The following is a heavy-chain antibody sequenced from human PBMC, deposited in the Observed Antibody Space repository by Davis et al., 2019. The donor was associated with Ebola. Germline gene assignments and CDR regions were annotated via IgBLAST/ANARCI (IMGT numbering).Heavy chain of an antibody. Sequence: GESLKISCAASGFTFSSYAMSWVRQAPGKGLEWVSAISGSGGSTYYADSVKGRFTISRDNAKNTLYLQMNSLRAEDTAVYYCARDPPYGYYGMDVWGQGTTVTVSS. CDR3: ARDPPYGYYGMDV. V-gene: IGHV3-23*01. CDR1: GFTFSSYA. D-gene: IGHD4-17*01. J-gene: IGHJ6*02. CDR2: ISGSGGST.